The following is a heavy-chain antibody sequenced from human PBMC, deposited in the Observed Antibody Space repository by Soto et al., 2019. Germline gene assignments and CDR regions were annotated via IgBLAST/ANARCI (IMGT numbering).Heavy chain of an antibody. CDR2: MNPNSGNT. CDR1: GYTFTSYD. Sequence: ASVQVSCKASGYTFTSYDINWVRQATGQGLEWMGWMNPNSGNTGYAQKFQGRVTMTRNTSISTAYMELSSLRSEDTAVYYCARALRFLEWFPLDYWGQGTLVTVSS. V-gene: IGHV1-8*01. CDR3: ARALRFLEWFPLDY. J-gene: IGHJ4*02. D-gene: IGHD3-3*01.